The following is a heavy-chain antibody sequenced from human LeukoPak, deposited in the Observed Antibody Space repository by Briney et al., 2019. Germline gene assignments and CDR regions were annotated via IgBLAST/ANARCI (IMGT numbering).Heavy chain of an antibody. J-gene: IGHJ4*02. CDR1: GYTFTGYY. Sequence: GASVKVSCKASGYTFTGYYMHWVRQAPRQGLEWMGWINPNSGGTNYAQKFQGRVTMTRDTSISTAYMELSRLRSDDTAVYYCARETSDTAMVMSSYWGQGTLVTVSS. CDR3: ARETSDTAMVMSSY. D-gene: IGHD5-18*01. CDR2: INPNSGGT. V-gene: IGHV1-2*02.